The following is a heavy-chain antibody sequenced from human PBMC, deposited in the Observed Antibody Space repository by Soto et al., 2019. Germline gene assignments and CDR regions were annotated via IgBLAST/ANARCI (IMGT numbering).Heavy chain of an antibody. CDR1: GFTVSSKY. CDR2: IQSGGTT. CDR3: ARDDVLCGGGRSFGIPLDF. J-gene: IGHJ6*04. V-gene: IGHV3-66*01. Sequence: EVQLLESGGGLVQPGGSLRLSCAASGFTVSSKYMTWVRQAPGKGLEWVSLIQSGGTTYYEDAVEGSFTISRDTSENMLNLQMESLRVENTTGYYCARDDVLCGGGRSFGIPLDFWGKGTTVTVSS. D-gene: IGHD2-21*01.